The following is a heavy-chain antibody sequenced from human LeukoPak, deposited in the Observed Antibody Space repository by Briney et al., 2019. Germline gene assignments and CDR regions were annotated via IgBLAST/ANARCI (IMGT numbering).Heavy chain of an antibody. Sequence: PGGSLRLSCAASGFTVSTNYMSWVRQAPGKGLEWVSVVSGTGGRTYYADSVKGRFTISRDNSKNTLYLQMNSLRAEDTALYYCMKASSSSPQYNWFDAWGQGTLVTVSS. CDR2: VSGTGGRT. CDR3: MKASSSSPQYNWFDA. CDR1: GFTVSTNY. J-gene: IGHJ5*02. V-gene: IGHV3-23*01. D-gene: IGHD6-6*01.